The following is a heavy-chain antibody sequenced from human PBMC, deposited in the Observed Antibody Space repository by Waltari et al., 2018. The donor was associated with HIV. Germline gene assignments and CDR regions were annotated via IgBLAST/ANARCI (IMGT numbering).Heavy chain of an antibody. Sequence: QAQVVQSGAEVKKPGAPVKFYCRAAGYSFPSYDINWVRSAGGQGLGWLGWSNAKSGNAGNEQNFQGRDTLTSNTAESRANMVLSSLRSEDTAVYDVARGIRRDCYWFDRSGQGALVTVAS. CDR3: ARGIRRDCYWFDR. CDR2: SNAKSGNA. D-gene: IGHD2-21*02. CDR1: GYSFPSYD. J-gene: IGHJ5*02. V-gene: IGHV1-8*01.